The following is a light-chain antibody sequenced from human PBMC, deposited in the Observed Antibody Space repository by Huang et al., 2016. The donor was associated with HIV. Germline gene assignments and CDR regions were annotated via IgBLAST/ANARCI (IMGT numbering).Light chain of an antibody. CDR3: QSYKTAPIT. Sequence: DIQMTQSPSSLSASVGDRVTITCRASQDINNYLAWYHQKPGRVPKVLIYAACAWKSGIPFRFSGNGSGTDFTLTITSLQPEDVATYYCQSYKTAPITFGQGTRLGLK. V-gene: IGKV1-27*01. CDR2: AAC. J-gene: IGKJ5*01. CDR1: QDINNY.